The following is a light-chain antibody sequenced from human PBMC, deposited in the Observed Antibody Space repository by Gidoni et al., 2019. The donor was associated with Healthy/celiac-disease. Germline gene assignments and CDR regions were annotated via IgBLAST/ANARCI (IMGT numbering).Light chain of an antibody. Sequence: TVLTQSPATLSLSPGERATLPCRASQSVSSYLAWYQQKPGQAPRLLIYDASNRATGIPARFSGSGSGTDFTLTISSLEPEDFAVYYCQQRSNWPQYTFGQGTKLEIK. CDR1: QSVSSY. V-gene: IGKV3-11*01. J-gene: IGKJ2*01. CDR2: DAS. CDR3: QQRSNWPQYT.